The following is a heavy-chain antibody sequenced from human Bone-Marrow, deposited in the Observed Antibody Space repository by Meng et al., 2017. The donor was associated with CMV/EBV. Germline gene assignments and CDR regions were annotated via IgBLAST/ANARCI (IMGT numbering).Heavy chain of an antibody. CDR2: ISSSGSTI. CDR3: ARYSSSSFFDY. CDR1: VFTFSDYY. V-gene: IGHV3-11*04. J-gene: IGHJ4*02. Sequence: SCAPSVFTFSDYYMRWIRQAPWKGLEWVSYISSSGSTIYYADSVKGRFTISRDNAKNSLYLQMNSLRAEDTAVYYCARYSSSSFFDYWGQGTLVTVSS. D-gene: IGHD6-6*01.